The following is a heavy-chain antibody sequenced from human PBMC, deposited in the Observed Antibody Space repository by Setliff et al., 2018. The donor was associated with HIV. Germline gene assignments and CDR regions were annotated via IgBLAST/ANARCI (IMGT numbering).Heavy chain of an antibody. CDR3: ASLDGSESPYIYYYYMDV. D-gene: IGHD3-10*01. Sequence: SETLSLTCTVSGGSISTSRYYWGWIRQPPGKGLEWIGSINYRGNTYCNPSLKSRAAISVDTSKNQISLKLSSVTAADTAVYYCASLDGSESPYIYYYYMDVWGKGTAVTVSS. CDR2: INYRGNT. V-gene: IGHV4-39*01. CDR1: GGSISTSRYY. J-gene: IGHJ6*03.